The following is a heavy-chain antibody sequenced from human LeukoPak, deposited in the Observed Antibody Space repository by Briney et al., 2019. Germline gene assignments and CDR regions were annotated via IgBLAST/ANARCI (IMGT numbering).Heavy chain of an antibody. CDR1: DFTFSSYA. CDR2: ISVSGGST. J-gene: IGHJ6*02. D-gene: IGHD3-10*01. V-gene: IGHV3-23*01. CDR3: AKDPYGSGSLTANYYYYGMDV. Sequence: PGGSLRLSCTASDFTFSSYAMTWVRQAPGKGLEWVSTISVSGGSTSYADSVKGRFTVSRDSSKNTLYLQMNSLRAEDTAVYYCAKDPYGSGSLTANYYYYGMDVWGQGTTVTVSS.